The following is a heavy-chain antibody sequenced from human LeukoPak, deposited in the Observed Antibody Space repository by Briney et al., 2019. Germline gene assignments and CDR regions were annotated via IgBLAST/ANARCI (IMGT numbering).Heavy chain of an antibody. J-gene: IGHJ6*03. CDR3: AIEYSSSSHYYYYMDV. CDR1: GGSISSSSYY. Sequence: SETLSLTCTVSGGSISSSSYYWGWIRQPPGKGLEWIGSIYYSGSTYYNPSLKSRVTISVDTSKNQFSLKLSSVTAADTAVYYCAIEYSSSSHYYYYMDVWGKGTTVTVSS. CDR2: IYYSGST. V-gene: IGHV4-39*07. D-gene: IGHD6-6*01.